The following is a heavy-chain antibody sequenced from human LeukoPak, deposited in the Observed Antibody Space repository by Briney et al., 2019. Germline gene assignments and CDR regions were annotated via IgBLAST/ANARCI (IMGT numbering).Heavy chain of an antibody. J-gene: IGHJ4*02. CDR3: ARVRCSGGSCYELDDY. D-gene: IGHD2-15*01. Sequence: GSLRLSCSASGFIFSPYAMHWVRQAPGKGLEWIGEINHSGSTNYNPSLKSRVTISVDTSKNQFSLKLSSVTAADTAVYYCARVRCSGGSCYELDDYWGQGTLVTVSS. CDR2: INHSGST. V-gene: IGHV4-34*01. CDR1: GFIFSPYA.